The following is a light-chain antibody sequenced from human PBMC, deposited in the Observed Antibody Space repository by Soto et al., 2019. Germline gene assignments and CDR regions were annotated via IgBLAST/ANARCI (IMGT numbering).Light chain of an antibody. Sequence: QSALTQPASVSGSPGQSITISCTGTSSNVGGYNYVSWYQQHPGKAPKLMIYDVSNRPSGVSNRFSGSKSGNTASLTISGLHAEDEADYSCSSYTSSSTYVFGTGTKVTVL. CDR1: SSNVGGYNY. CDR2: DVS. J-gene: IGLJ1*01. V-gene: IGLV2-14*01. CDR3: SSYTSSSTYV.